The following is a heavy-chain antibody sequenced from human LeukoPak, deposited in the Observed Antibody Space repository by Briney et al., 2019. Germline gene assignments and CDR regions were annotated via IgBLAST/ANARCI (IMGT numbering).Heavy chain of an antibody. D-gene: IGHD3-9*01. CDR1: GGSFSGYY. CDR3: ARGGGNLLPYFDPKYYYYMDV. Sequence: PSETLSLTCGVYGGSFSGYYLTWIRQPPGKGLEWIGEINHSGSTNLNPSPKSRVSVSIDTSKSQFSLKLSSVTAADTAVYYCARGGGNLLPYFDPKYYYYMDVWGKGTTVTVSS. CDR2: INHSGST. J-gene: IGHJ6*03. V-gene: IGHV4-34*01.